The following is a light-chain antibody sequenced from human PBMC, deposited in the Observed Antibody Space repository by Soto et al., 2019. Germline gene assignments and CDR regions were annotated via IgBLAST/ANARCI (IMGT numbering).Light chain of an antibody. CDR1: QSISSY. CDR3: QESYCTPVS. V-gene: IGKV1-39*01. CDR2: AAS. J-gene: IGKJ5*01. Sequence: DIQMTQSPSSLSASVGDRVTITCRASQSISSYLNWYQQKPGKAPKLLIYAASSLQSGVTSRFSGSGSVTDFNLTITSPQPEDLVTYYGQESYCTPVSSGEGTQLEI.